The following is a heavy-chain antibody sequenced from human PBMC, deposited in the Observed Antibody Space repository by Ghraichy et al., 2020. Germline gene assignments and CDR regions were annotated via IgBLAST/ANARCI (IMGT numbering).Heavy chain of an antibody. D-gene: IGHD6-13*01. CDR1: GFTFSDYY. CDR3: ARAEDSSSWFDP. Sequence: LSLTCAASGFTFSDYYMSWIRQAPGKGLEWVSYISSSSYTNYADSVKGRFTISRDNAKNSLYLQMNSLRAEDTAVYYCARAEDSSSWFDPWGQGTLVTVSS. CDR2: ISSSSYT. V-gene: IGHV3-11*06. J-gene: IGHJ5*02.